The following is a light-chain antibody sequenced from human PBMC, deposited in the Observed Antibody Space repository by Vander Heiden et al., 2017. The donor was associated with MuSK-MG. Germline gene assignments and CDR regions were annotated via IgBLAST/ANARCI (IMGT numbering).Light chain of an antibody. CDR3: CSYAGTSYV. CDR2: DVG. V-gene: IGLV2-11*01. J-gene: IGLJ1*01. CDR1: SSDVGGYNY. Sequence: QSALTQPRSMSGSPGQSVTISCTGTSSDVGGYNYVSWYQHHPGKAHQLMMYDVGQRPSGGPDRFSGSKSGNTASLTIAGLQAEDEADYYCCSYAGTSYVFGTGTTVSVL.